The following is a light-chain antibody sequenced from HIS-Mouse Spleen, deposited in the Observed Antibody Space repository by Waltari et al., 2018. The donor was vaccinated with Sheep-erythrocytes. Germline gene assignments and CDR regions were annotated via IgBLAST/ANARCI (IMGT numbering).Light chain of an antibody. Sequence: QSALTQPRSVSGSSGQSVTISCTGTRSDVGGYNYFSWYQQHPGKAPKLMIYDVSKRPSGVPDRFSGSKSGNTASLTISGLQAEDEADYYCCSYAGSYNHVFATGTKVTVL. CDR2: DVS. V-gene: IGLV2-11*01. CDR1: RSDVGGYNY. CDR3: CSYAGSYNHV. J-gene: IGLJ1*01.